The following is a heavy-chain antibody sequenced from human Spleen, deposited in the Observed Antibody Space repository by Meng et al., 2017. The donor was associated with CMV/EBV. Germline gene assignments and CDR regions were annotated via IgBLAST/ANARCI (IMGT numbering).Heavy chain of an antibody. J-gene: IGHJ4*02. D-gene: IGHD7-27*01. V-gene: IGHV1-2*02. CDR3: ARDKNWGSDY. CDR2: ILPSSGDT. CDR1: GFPFTGHY. Sequence: SCKASGFPFTGHYMHWVRQVPGQQGLEWMGWILPSSGDTHYAQKFQGRVTMTRDTSISTAYMELRSMTSDDTAVYYCARDKNWGSDYWGQGTLVTVSS.